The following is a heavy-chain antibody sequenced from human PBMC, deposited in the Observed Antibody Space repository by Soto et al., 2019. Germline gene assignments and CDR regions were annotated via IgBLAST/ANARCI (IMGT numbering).Heavy chain of an antibody. CDR2: ISHSGST. Sequence: PSETLSLTCAVSGFSISSGYYWAWMRQTPGQGLGWFGSISHSGSTYYNPSLRSRVTISVQTSKNEFSLELTSVTAADTAIYYCARVHFRGHGVDYWRQGTRVTVCS. D-gene: IGHD3-3*02. V-gene: IGHV4-38-2*01. J-gene: IGHJ4*02. CDR3: ARVHFRGHGVDY. CDR1: GFSISSGYY.